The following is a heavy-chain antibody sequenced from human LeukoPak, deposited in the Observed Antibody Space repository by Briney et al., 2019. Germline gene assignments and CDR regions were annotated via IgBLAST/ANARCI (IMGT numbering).Heavy chain of an antibody. Sequence: SETLSLTCAVYGGSFSGYYWSWIRQPPGKGLEWIGEINHSGSTNYNPSLKSRVTISVDTSKNQFPLKLSSVTAADTAVYYCARVLIVPAAIGANWFDPWGQGTLVTVSS. CDR2: INHSGST. D-gene: IGHD2-2*01. V-gene: IGHV4-34*01. CDR3: ARVLIVPAAIGANWFDP. J-gene: IGHJ5*02. CDR1: GGSFSGYY.